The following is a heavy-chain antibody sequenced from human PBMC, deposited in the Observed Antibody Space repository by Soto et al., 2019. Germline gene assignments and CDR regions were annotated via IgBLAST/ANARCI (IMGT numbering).Heavy chain of an antibody. CDR2: IYYSGST. J-gene: IGHJ3*02. Sequence: SETLSLTCTFSGGSISSGGYFLSWIRQHPGKGLEWIGSIYYSGSTYCNPSLKSRITISVDTSKNQFSLKLSSVTAADTAVYYCARGVAIWGQGTMVTVSS. V-gene: IGHV4-31*03. D-gene: IGHD2-15*01. CDR1: GGSISSGGYF. CDR3: ARGVAI.